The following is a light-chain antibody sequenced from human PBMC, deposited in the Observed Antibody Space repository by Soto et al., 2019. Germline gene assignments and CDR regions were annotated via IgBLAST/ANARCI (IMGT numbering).Light chain of an antibody. CDR3: LQDYNFPRT. CDR1: QAIRND. Sequence: DIQMTQSPSSLSASVGDRVTITCRASQAIRNDLAWYQQKPGRAPKRLIYGSSSLQSGVPSRFSGRGSGTEFTLTISSLQPEDFATYYCLQDYNFPRTFGQGTKVE. J-gene: IGKJ1*01. V-gene: IGKV1-17*01. CDR2: GSS.